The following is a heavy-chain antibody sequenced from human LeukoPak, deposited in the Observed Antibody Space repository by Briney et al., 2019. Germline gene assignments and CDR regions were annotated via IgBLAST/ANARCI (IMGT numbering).Heavy chain of an antibody. J-gene: IGHJ4*02. Sequence: GGSLRLSCAASGFTFSSYGMHWVRQAPGKGLEWVAVISYDGSNKYYADSVKGRFTISRDNSKNTLYLQMNSLRAEDTAVYYCAKEGVDWGQGTLVTVSS. CDR3: AKEGVD. V-gene: IGHV3-30*18. CDR2: ISYDGSNK. D-gene: IGHD2-15*01. CDR1: GFTFSSYG.